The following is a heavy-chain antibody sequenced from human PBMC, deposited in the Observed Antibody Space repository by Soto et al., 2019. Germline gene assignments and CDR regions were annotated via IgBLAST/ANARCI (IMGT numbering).Heavy chain of an antibody. CDR3: ATDLNGPNY. CDR2: INQDGSEK. V-gene: IGHV3-7*01. Sequence: EEQLVESGGGLVQPGGSLKLSCVVSQISFSSYWMTWVRQAPGKGLECVANINQDGSEKYSEDSVKGRFTISRDNTKNSLYLHMNGLRAEDTAVYYCATDLNGPNYWGHGTLVAVSS. CDR1: QISFSSYW. D-gene: IGHD2-8*01. J-gene: IGHJ4*01.